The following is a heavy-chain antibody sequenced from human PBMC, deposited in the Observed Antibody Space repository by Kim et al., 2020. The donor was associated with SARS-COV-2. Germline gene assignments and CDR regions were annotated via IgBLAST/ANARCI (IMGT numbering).Heavy chain of an antibody. CDR1: GGSISSGGYY. CDR2: IYYSGST. Sequence: SETLSLTCTVSGGSISSGGYYWSWIRQHPGTGLEWIGYIYYSGSTYYNPSLQSRFTISVYTSKNQFSLKLSSVTAADTAVYYCARACRTFFGVVGAFDIWGQETMVTVSS. V-gene: IGHV4-31*03. CDR3: ARACRTFFGVVGAFDI. J-gene: IGHJ3*02. D-gene: IGHD3-3*01.